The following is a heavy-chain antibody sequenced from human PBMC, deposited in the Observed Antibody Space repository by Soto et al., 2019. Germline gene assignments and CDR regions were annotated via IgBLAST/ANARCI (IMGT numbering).Heavy chain of an antibody. CDR1: GYTFTSYA. Sequence: QVQLVQSGAEVKKPGASVKVSCKASGYTFTSYAIHWVRQAPGQRLEWMGWINAGNGNTKYSQKFQGRVTITRDTSASTAYMELSILRSEDTAVYYSAIGLYNPSDYWGQGTLVTVSS. D-gene: IGHD1-20*01. V-gene: IGHV1-3*01. CDR2: INAGNGNT. CDR3: AIGLYNPSDY. J-gene: IGHJ4*02.